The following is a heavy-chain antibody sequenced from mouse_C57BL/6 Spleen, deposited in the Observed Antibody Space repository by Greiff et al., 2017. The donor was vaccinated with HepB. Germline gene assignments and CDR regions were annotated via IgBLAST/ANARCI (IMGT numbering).Heavy chain of an antibody. Sequence: DVMLVESGGGLVQPGGSLKLSCAASGFTFSDYYMYWVRQTPEKRLEWVAYISNGGGSTYYPDTVKGRFTISRDNAKNTLYLQMSRLKSEDTAMYYCAGGSNYVAWFAYWGQGTLVTVSA. CDR2: ISNGGGST. CDR1: GFTFSDYY. J-gene: IGHJ3*01. D-gene: IGHD2-5*01. V-gene: IGHV5-12*01. CDR3: AGGSNYVAWFAY.